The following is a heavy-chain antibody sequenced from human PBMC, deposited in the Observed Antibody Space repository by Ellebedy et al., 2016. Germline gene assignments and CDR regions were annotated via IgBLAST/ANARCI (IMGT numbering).Heavy chain of an antibody. CDR3: ARGGNHFFGH. J-gene: IGHJ4*02. CDR2: IKEDGSEK. V-gene: IGHV3-7*03. D-gene: IGHD4-23*01. Sequence: GESLKISCVVSGFTFNNYGMNWVRQAPGKGLEWVANIKEDGSEKHYVDSVEGRFTISRDNAKNSLYLQMNSLRAEDTAVYHCARGGNHFFGHWGQGNLVTVSS. CDR1: GFTFNNYG.